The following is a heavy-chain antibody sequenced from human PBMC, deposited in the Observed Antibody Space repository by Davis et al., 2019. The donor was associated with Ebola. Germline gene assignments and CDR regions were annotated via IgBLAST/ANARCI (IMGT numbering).Heavy chain of an antibody. V-gene: IGHV1-46*01. Sequence: GESLKISCKASGYTFTSYYMHWVRQAPGQGLEWMGIINPSGGSTSYAQKFQGRVTMTRDTSTSTVYMELSSLRSEDTAVYYCARAAPHRGGWYADGMDVWGQGTTVTVSS. J-gene: IGHJ6*02. D-gene: IGHD6-19*01. CDR1: GYTFTSYY. CDR2: INPSGGST. CDR3: ARAAPHRGGWYADGMDV.